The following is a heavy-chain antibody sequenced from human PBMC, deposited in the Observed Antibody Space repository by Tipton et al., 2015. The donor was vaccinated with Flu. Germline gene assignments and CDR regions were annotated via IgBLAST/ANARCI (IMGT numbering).Heavy chain of an antibody. CDR2: IYYSGST. V-gene: IGHV4-59*12. CDR1: GGSISSYY. Sequence: TLSLTCTVSGGSISSYYWSWIRQPPGKGLEWIGYIYYSGSTNYNPSLKSRVTISVDTSKNQFSLKLSSVTAADTAVYYCARPLRLGELSFWGQGTLVTVSS. D-gene: IGHD3-16*02. CDR3: ARPLRLGELSF. J-gene: IGHJ4*02.